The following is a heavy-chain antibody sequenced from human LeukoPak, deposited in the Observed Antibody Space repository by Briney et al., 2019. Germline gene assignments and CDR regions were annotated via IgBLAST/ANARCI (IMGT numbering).Heavy chain of an antibody. CDR3: ASSRMYSSGWYFYY. CDR2: INHSGST. D-gene: IGHD6-19*01. Sequence: SETLSLTCAVYGGSFSGYYWSWIRQPPGKGLEWIGEINHSGSTNYNPSLKSRVTISVDTSKNQFSLKLSYVTAADTAVYYCASSRMYSSGWYFYYWGQGTLVTVSS. J-gene: IGHJ4*02. V-gene: IGHV4-34*01. CDR1: GGSFSGYY.